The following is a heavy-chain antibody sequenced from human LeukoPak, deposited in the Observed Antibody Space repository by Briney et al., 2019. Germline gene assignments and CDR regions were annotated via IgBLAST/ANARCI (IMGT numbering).Heavy chain of an antibody. V-gene: IGHV3-66*01. D-gene: IGHD6-6*01. CDR1: GFTVSSNY. CDR2: IYSGGST. Sequence: GGSLRLSCAASGFTVSSNYMSWVRQAPGKGLEWVSVIYSGGSTYYADSVKGRFTISRDNSKNTLYLQMNSLRAEDTAVYYCARVSAARRKPNFDYWGQGTLVTASS. CDR3: ARVSAARRKPNFDY. J-gene: IGHJ4*02.